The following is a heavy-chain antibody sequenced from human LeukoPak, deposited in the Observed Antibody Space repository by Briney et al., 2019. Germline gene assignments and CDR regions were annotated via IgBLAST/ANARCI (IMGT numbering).Heavy chain of an antibody. V-gene: IGHV1-18*04. D-gene: IGHD3-10*01. CDR1: GYTFTGYY. Sequence: ASVKVSCKASGYTFTGYYMHWVRQAPGQGLEWMGWISAYNGNTNYAQKLQGRVTMTTDTSTSTAYMELRSLRSDDTAVYYCARDRQYGSGSYYANYWGQGTLVTVSS. CDR3: ARDRQYGSGSYYANY. CDR2: ISAYNGNT. J-gene: IGHJ4*02.